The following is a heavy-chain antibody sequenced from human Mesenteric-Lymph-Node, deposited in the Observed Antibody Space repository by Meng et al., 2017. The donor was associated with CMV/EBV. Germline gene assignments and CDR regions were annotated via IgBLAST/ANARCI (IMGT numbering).Heavy chain of an antibody. CDR2: INPSGGTT. V-gene: IGHV1-46*01. CDR1: GYTFTSYY. D-gene: IGHD2-2*01. J-gene: IGHJ6*02. CDR3: ARDRSGFYRSSTRAGSMDV. Sequence: ASVKVSCKASGYTFTSYYMHWVRPAPGQGLEWMGIINPSGGTTSYAQKFQGRVTMTRDTSTSTVYMELSSLRSEDTAVYYCARDRSGFYRSSTRAGSMDVWGQGTTVTVSS.